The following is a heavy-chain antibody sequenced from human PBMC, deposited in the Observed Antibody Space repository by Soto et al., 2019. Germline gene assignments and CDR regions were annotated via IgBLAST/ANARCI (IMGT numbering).Heavy chain of an antibody. J-gene: IGHJ6*02. CDR2: INPNSGGT. D-gene: IGHD6-19*01. CDR1: GYTSTGYY. CDR3: ARDQGTDIAVVGRNYYGMDV. Sequence: GASVKVSCKASGYTSTGYYMHWVRQAPGQGLEWMGWINPNSGGTNYAQKFQGRVTMTRDTSISTAYMELSRLRSDDTAVYYCARDQGTDIAVVGRNYYGMDVWGQGTTVTVS. V-gene: IGHV1-2*02.